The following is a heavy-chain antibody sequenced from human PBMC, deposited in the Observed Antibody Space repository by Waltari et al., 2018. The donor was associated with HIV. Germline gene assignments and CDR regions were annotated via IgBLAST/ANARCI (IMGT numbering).Heavy chain of an antibody. CDR1: GYTFTSYD. Sequence: QVQLVQSGAEVKKPGASVKVSCKASGYTFTSYDITWVRQATGHGVEWMGWMNPNSGDTGYAQKFQGRITMTSNTSISTVYMELSSLTSEETAVYYCVRAAIYSRGCFDYWGQGTLVTVSS. D-gene: IGHD6-19*01. V-gene: IGHV1-8*01. J-gene: IGHJ4*02. CDR2: MNPNSGDT. CDR3: VRAAIYSRGCFDY.